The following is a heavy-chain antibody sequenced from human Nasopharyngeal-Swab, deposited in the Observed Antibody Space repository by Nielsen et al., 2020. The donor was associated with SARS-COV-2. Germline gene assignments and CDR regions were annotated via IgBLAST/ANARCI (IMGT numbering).Heavy chain of an antibody. CDR2: INAGNGNT. J-gene: IGHJ4*02. V-gene: IGHV1-3*01. CDR3: ARAKDGGKGFYFDY. D-gene: IGHD4-23*01. Sequence: ASVKVSCKASGYTFTSYAMHWVRQAPGQRLEWMGWINAGNGNTKYSQKFQGRVTITRDTSASTAYMELSSPRSEDTAVYYCARAKDGGKGFYFDYWGQGTLVTVSS. CDR1: GYTFTSYA.